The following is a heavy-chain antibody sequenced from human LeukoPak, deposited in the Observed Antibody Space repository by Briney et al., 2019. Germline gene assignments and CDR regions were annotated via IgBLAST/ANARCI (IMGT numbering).Heavy chain of an antibody. CDR1: GGSISSGGYY. V-gene: IGHV4-31*03. CDR2: IYYSGST. CDR3: ARLGRRYYYGMDV. J-gene: IGHJ6*02. Sequence: SQTLSLTCTVSGGSISSGGYYWRWIRQHPGKGLEWIGYIYYSGSTYYNPSLKSRVTISVDTSKNQFSLKLSSVTAADTAVYYCARLGRRYYYGMDVWGQGTTVTVSS.